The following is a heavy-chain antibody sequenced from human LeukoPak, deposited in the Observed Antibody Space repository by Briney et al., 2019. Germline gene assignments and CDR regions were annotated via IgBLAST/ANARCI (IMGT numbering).Heavy chain of an antibody. J-gene: IGHJ4*02. CDR2: TSNDGSNK. Sequence: GRSLRLSCAASGFTFSSYAMHWVRQAPGKGLECVAVTSNDGSNKSYADSVKGRFTISRDNSKNTLYLQMNSLRAEDTAVYYCANLNAPYWGNLDYWGQGTLVTVSS. CDR1: GFTFSSYA. V-gene: IGHV3-30*04. CDR3: ANLNAPYWGNLDY. D-gene: IGHD3-16*01.